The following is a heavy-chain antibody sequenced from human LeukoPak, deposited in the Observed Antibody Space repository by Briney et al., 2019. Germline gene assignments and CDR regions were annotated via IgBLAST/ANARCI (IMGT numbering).Heavy chain of an antibody. CDR3: ARRQNCSGGSCYSRVGMTPAEIDY. J-gene: IGHJ4*02. V-gene: IGHV4-39*01. D-gene: IGHD2-15*01. Sequence: SETLSLTCTVSGGSISSSSYYWGWIRQPPGKGLEWIGSIYYSGSTYYNPSLKSRVTISVDTSKNQFSLKLSSVTAADTAVYYCARRQNCSGGSCYSRVGMTPAEIDYWGQGTLVTVSS. CDR1: GGSISSSSYY. CDR2: IYYSGST.